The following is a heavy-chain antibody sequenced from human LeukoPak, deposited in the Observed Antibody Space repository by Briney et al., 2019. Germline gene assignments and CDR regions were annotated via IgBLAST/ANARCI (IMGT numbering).Heavy chain of an antibody. D-gene: IGHD6-19*01. CDR3: ARDVAVAEDYFDY. V-gene: IGHV3-53*01. Sequence: GGSLRLSCAASGFTVSSNYMSWVRQAPGKGLEWVSVIYSGGSTYYADSVKGRFTISRDNSKNTLYLQMNSLRAEDTAVYYCARDVAVAEDYFDYWGQGTLVTVSS. J-gene: IGHJ4*02. CDR2: IYSGGST. CDR1: GFTVSSNY.